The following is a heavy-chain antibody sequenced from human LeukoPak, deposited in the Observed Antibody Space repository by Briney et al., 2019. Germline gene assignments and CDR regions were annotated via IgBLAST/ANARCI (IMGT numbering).Heavy chain of an antibody. CDR3: AKDPHGDSTSWLDY. CDR2: INNDGTRT. D-gene: IGHD6-13*01. Sequence: GGSLRLSCAASGFTFSVFWFHWVRQVPGKGLVWVSRINNDGTRTNYADSVKGRFTVSRDNAKNSLYLQMNSLRAEDTALFYCAKDPHGDSTSWLDYWGQGTLVTVSS. V-gene: IGHV3-74*01. CDR1: GFTFSVFW. J-gene: IGHJ4*02.